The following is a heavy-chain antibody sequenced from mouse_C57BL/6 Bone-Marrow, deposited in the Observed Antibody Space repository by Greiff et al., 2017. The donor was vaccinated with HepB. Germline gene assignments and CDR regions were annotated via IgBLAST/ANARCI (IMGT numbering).Heavy chain of an antibody. V-gene: IGHV14-4*01. Sequence: VQLQQSGAELVRPGASVKLSCTASGFNIKDDYMHWVKQRPEQGLEWIGWIDPENGDTEYASKFQGKATITADTSSNTAYLQLSSLTSEDTAVYYGARGGDHGDYWCQGTTLTVSS. CDR1: GFNIKDDY. D-gene: IGHD2-13*01. CDR2: IDPENGDT. CDR3: ARGGDHGDY. J-gene: IGHJ2*01.